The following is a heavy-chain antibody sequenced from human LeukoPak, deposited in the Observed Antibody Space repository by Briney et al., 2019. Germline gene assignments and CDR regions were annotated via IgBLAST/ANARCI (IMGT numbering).Heavy chain of an antibody. CDR2: ISGSGGST. Sequence: GGSLRLSCAASGFTFSSYAMSWVRQAPGKGLEWVSAISGSGGSTYYADSVKGRFTISRDNSKNTLYLQMNSLRAEDTAVYYCANQPGPGGFFSPIDYWGQGTLVTVSS. J-gene: IGHJ4*02. CDR3: ANQPGPGGFFSPIDY. CDR1: GFTFSSYA. V-gene: IGHV3-23*01. D-gene: IGHD3-10*01.